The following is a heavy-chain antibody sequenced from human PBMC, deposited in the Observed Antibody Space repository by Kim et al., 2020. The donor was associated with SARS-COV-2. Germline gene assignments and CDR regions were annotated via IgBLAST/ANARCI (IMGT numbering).Heavy chain of an antibody. V-gene: IGHV7-4-1*01. Sequence: ASVKVSCKASGYSISDCPMNWVRQAPGQGLEWMGWINTKTGYSTYAQAFSGRFVFSLVTSLSTAFLELRSLTPEDTAVYFCARDPSLNHHDFLGQGTLLT. CDR1: GYSISDCP. J-gene: IGHJ4*02. CDR3: ARDPSLNHHDF. CDR2: INTKTGYS.